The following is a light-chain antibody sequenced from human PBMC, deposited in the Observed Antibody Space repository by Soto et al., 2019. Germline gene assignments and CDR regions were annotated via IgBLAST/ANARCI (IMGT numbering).Light chain of an antibody. V-gene: IGLV2-8*01. CDR2: EVT. Sequence: QSVLTQPPSASGSLGQSVTISCTGTSSDVGGYNYVSGHQQHPGKAPKVMIYEVTERPPGVPDRFSGSKSGNTASLTVSGLQAEDEADYYCSSFAGGGNPVLLGGGTKLTVL. CDR3: SSFAGGGNPVL. CDR1: SSDVGGYNY. J-gene: IGLJ2*01.